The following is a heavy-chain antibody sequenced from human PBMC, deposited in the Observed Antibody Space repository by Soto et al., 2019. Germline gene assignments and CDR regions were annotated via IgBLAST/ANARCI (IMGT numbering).Heavy chain of an antibody. CDR2: INPNSGGT. CDR3: ARDRDVDTVATIQYWFDP. D-gene: IGHD5-12*01. CDR1: GYTFTGYY. Sequence: QVQLVQSGAEVKKPGASVKVSCKASGYTFTGYYMHWVRQAPGQGLEWMGWINPNSGGTNYAQKFQGRVTMTRDTSISTAYMELSRLRSDDTAVYYCARDRDVDTVATIQYWFDPWGQGTLVTVSS. V-gene: IGHV1-2*02. J-gene: IGHJ5*02.